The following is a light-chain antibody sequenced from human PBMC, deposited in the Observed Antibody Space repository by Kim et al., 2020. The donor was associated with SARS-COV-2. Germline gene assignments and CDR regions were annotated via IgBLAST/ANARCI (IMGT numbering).Light chain of an antibody. CDR2: DAS. CDR1: QSVSSY. Sequence: EIVLTQSPATLSLSPGERATLSCRASQSVSSYLAWYQQKPGQAPSLLIYDASNRATGIPARFSGSGSGTDFTLTISSLEPEDFAVYYCQQRSNWPLTLGGGTKVDIK. CDR3: QQRSNWPLT. J-gene: IGKJ4*01. V-gene: IGKV3-11*01.